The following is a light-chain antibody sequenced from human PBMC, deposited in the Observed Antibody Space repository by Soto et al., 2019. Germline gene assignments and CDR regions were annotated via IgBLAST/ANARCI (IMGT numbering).Light chain of an antibody. V-gene: IGKV3-15*01. CDR3: QQYNNWHS. J-gene: IGKJ1*01. Sequence: EIVMTQSPATLSVSPGERATLSCRASQSVSSNLAWYQQKPGQAPRLLIYGASTRATGIPARFSGSGSGTEFTLTISSLQSEDFAVYYCQQYNNWHSFGQRTKVDIK. CDR2: GAS. CDR1: QSVSSN.